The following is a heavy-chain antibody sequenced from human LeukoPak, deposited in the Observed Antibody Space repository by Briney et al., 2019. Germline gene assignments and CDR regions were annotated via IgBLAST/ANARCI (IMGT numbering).Heavy chain of an antibody. CDR1: GFTFSNYW. Sequence: PGGSLRLSCAASGFTFSNYWMSWVRQPPGKGLEWVAHIKPDGSEKNYVDSVKGRFTLFRDDAKNSVYLQMNSLRVEDTAVYYCARPDYDFWSGSPGGHYMDVWGKGTTVTVSS. CDR3: ARPDYDFWSGSPGGHYMDV. J-gene: IGHJ6*03. D-gene: IGHD3-3*01. CDR2: IKPDGSEK. V-gene: IGHV3-7*01.